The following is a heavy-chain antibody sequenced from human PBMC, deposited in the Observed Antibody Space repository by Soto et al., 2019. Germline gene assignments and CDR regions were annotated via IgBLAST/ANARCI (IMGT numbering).Heavy chain of an antibody. J-gene: IGHJ6*02. CDR1: GYSFTSYW. D-gene: IGHD5-12*01. CDR3: ARPSPSGYSGYEEPSYYYGMDV. CDR2: IYPGDSDT. V-gene: IGHV5-51*01. Sequence: GESLKISCKGSGYSFTSYWIGWVRQMPGKGLEWMGIIYPGDSDTRYSPSFQGQVTISADKSISTAYLQWSSLKASDTAMYYCARPSPSGYSGYEEPSYYYGMDVWGQGTTVTVSS.